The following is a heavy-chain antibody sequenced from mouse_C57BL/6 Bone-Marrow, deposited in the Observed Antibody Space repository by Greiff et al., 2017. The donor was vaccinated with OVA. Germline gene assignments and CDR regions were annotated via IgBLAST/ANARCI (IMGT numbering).Heavy chain of an antibody. Sequence: EVKLQESGGGLVQPGGSLKLSCAASGFTFSDYYMYWVRQTPEKRLEWVAYISNGGGSTYYPDTVKGRFTISRDNAKNTLYLQMSRLKSEDTAMYYCARHRAITTVFDWYFDVWGTGTTVTVSS. D-gene: IGHD1-1*01. V-gene: IGHV5-12*01. CDR3: ARHRAITTVFDWYFDV. CDR2: ISNGGGST. J-gene: IGHJ1*03. CDR1: GFTFSDYY.